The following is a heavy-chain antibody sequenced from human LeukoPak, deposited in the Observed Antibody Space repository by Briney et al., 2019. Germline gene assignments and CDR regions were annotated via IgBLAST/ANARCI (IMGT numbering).Heavy chain of an antibody. CDR1: GFTFSSYG. Sequence: PGRSLRLSCAASGFTFSSYGMHWVRQAPGKGLEWVAVISYDGSNKYYADSVKGRFTISRDNSKNTLYLQMNSLRAEGTAVYYCAKEHSWLVNYYYYGMDVWGQGTTVTVSS. V-gene: IGHV3-30*18. J-gene: IGHJ6*02. CDR3: AKEHSWLVNYYYYGMDV. CDR2: ISYDGSNK. D-gene: IGHD6-19*01.